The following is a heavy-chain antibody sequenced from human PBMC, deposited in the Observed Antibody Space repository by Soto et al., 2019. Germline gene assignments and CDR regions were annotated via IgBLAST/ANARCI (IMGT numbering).Heavy chain of an antibody. Sequence: QVQLQESGPGLVKPSQTLSLTCTVSGGSISSGDYYWSWIRQHPGKGLEWIGYIYYSGSTYYNPSLKTRVTXSXDXXKNQFSLKLSSVTAADTAVYYXAXWXXXXRQGFDPWGQGTLVTVSS. V-gene: IGHV4-31*03. CDR2: IYYSGST. CDR3: AXWXXXXRQGFDP. J-gene: IGHJ5*02. CDR1: GGSISSGDYY.